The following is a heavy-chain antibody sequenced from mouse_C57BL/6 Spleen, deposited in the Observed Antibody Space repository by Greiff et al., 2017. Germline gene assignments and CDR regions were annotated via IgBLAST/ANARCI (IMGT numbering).Heavy chain of an antibody. CDR3: SRQEDYYCSSSHFDY. J-gene: IGHJ2*01. CDR2: IYPGDGDT. V-gene: IGHV1-82*01. Sequence: QVQLQQSGPELVKPGASVKISCKASGYAFSSSWMHWVKQRPGKGLEWIGRIYPGDGDTNYNGKFKGKATLTADKSSSTAYMQLSSLTSDDAAVYFCSRQEDYYCSSSHFDYWGQGTTLTVSS. CDR1: GYAFSSSW. D-gene: IGHD1-1*01.